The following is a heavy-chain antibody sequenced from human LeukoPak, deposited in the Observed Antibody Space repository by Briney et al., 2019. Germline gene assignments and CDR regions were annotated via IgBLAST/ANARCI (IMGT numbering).Heavy chain of an antibody. CDR3: ARAPPDSWIDN. CDR2: ISSDGSYK. D-gene: IGHD6-13*01. Sequence: GGSLRLSCAASGFTFSNFALYWVRQAPGKGLEWVTVISSDGSYKYYADSVKGRFTISRDNSKNTVYLQMNSLRDEDTAVYYCARAPPDSWIDNWGQGTLVTVSS. V-gene: IGHV3-30*04. J-gene: IGHJ4*02. CDR1: GFTFSNFA.